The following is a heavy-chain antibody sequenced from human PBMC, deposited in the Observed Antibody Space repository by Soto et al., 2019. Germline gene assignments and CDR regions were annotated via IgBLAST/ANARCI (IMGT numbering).Heavy chain of an antibody. D-gene: IGHD3-22*01. CDR3: VRLGGNYDSSGIEWSY. CDR1: GFTFSGHW. Sequence: EVQLVEAGGGLVQPGGSLRLSCAASGFTFSGHWMSWVRQAPGKGLEWVANIKQDGSERYHVDSVKGRFTISRDNAKNSLYLQMNNLRAEDTAVYYCVRLGGNYDSSGIEWSYWGQGTLVTVSS. CDR2: IKQDGSER. V-gene: IGHV3-7*01. J-gene: IGHJ4*02.